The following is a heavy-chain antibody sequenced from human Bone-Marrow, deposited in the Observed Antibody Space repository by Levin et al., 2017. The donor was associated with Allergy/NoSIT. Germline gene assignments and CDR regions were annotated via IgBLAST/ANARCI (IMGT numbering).Heavy chain of an antibody. J-gene: IGHJ4*02. CDR3: AKVGSGWYFYFDY. CDR2: ISHDGSNI. D-gene: IGHD6-19*01. Sequence: GGSLRLSCAASGFTFSGFGMHWVRQAPGKGLEWVAVISHDGSNIFYSDSVKGRFTISRDNSKNTLFLQMNSLRPEDTALYFCAKVGSGWYFYFDYWGPGTLVTVSS. V-gene: IGHV3-30*18. CDR1: GFTFSGFG.